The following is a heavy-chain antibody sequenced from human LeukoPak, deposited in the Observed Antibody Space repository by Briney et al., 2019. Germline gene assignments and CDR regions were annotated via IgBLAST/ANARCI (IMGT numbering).Heavy chain of an antibody. Sequence: ASVNVSCKASGYTFTSYDINWVRQATGQGLEWMGWMNPNSGNTGYAQKFQGRVTMTRNTSISTAYMELSSLRSEDTAVYYCTRARIAARWFDPWGQGNLVTVSS. V-gene: IGHV1-8*01. J-gene: IGHJ5*02. CDR2: MNPNSGNT. CDR1: GYTFTSYD. CDR3: TRARIAARWFDP. D-gene: IGHD6-25*01.